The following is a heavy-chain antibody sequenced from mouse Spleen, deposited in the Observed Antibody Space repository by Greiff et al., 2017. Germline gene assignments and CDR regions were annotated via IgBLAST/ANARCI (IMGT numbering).Heavy chain of an antibody. CDR3: ARTGTYFDV. Sequence: VQLQQSGAELVRPGTSVKVSCKASGYAFTNYLIEWVKQRPGQGLEWIGVINPGSGGTNYNEKFKGKATLTADKSSSTAYMQLSSLTSEDSAVYFCARTGTYFDVWGAGTTVTVSS. CDR2: INPGSGGT. D-gene: IGHD4-1*01. J-gene: IGHJ1*01. CDR1: GYAFTNYL. V-gene: IGHV1-54*01.